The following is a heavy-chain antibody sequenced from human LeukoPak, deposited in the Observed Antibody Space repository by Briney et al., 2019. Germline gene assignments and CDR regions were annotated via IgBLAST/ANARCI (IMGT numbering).Heavy chain of an antibody. CDR2: INTNTGNP. D-gene: IGHD3-22*01. CDR3: ARDPNTPYYYDSSGLWGY. V-gene: IGHV7-4-1*02. CDR1: GYTFTSYA. J-gene: IGHJ4*02. Sequence: ASVKVSCKASGYTFTSYAMNWVRQAPGQGLEWMGWINTNTGNPTYAQGFTGRFVFSLDTSVSTAYLQISSLKAEDTAVYYCARDPNTPYYYDSSGLWGYWGQGTLVTVSS.